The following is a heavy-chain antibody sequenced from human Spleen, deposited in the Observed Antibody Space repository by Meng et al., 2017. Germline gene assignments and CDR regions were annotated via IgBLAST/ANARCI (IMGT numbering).Heavy chain of an antibody. D-gene: IGHD3-9*01. Sequence: GVLKISCAGSGFTFSSYAMSWVRQTPGKGLEWVSSISGSGDYTYYADSVRGRFTISRDNSKNTLYLQMNRLRAEDTALYYCAKDCDVLTGYFFIGAFDIWGQGTMVTVSS. CDR2: ISGSGDYT. J-gene: IGHJ3*02. CDR3: AKDCDVLTGYFFIGAFDI. CDR1: GFTFSSYA. V-gene: IGHV3-23*01.